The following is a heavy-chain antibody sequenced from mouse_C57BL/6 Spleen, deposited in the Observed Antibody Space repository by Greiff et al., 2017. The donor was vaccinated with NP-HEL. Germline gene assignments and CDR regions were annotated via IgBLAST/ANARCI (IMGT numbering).Heavy chain of an antibody. CDR2: ISNGGGST. Sequence: EVQGVESGGGLVQPGGSLKLSCAASGFTFSDYYMYWVRQTPEKRLEWVAYISNGGGSTYYPDTVKGRFTISRDNAKNTLYLQMSRLKSEDTAMYYCARQRVDDGYYVYAMDYWGQGTSVTVSS. D-gene: IGHD2-3*01. CDR1: GFTFSDYY. V-gene: IGHV5-12*01. J-gene: IGHJ4*01. CDR3: ARQRVDDGYYVYAMDY.